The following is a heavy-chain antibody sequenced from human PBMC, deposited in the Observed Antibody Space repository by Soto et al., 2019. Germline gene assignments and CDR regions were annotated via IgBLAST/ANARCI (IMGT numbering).Heavy chain of an antibody. CDR2: ISSSSSYI. D-gene: IGHD4-17*01. Sequence: GGSLRLSCAASGFTFSSYSMNWVRQAPGKGLEWVSSISSSSSYIYYADSVKGRFTISRDNAKNSLYLQMNSLRAEDTAVYYCARDKNYGGTPGRLGNWFHXWGQGTLVTVSX. CDR3: ARDKNYGGTPGRLGNWFHX. J-gene: IGHJ5*02. CDR1: GFTFSSYS. V-gene: IGHV3-21*01.